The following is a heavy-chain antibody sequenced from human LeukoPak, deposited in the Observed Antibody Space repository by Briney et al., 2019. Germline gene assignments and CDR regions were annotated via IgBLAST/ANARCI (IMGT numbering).Heavy chain of an antibody. CDR1: GYSISSGYY. Sequence: SETLSLTCTVSGYSISSGYYWGWIRQPPGKGLEWIGSIYHSGSTYYNPSLKSRVTISVDTSKNQFSLKLSSVTAADTAVYYCARGGSYYSFYFDYWGQGTLVTVSS. CDR3: ARGGSYYSFYFDY. J-gene: IGHJ4*02. CDR2: IYHSGST. D-gene: IGHD1-26*01. V-gene: IGHV4-38-2*02.